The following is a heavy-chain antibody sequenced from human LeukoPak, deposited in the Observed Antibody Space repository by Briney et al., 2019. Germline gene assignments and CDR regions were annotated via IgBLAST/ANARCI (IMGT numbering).Heavy chain of an antibody. V-gene: IGHV4-4*07. CDR2: IYTSGST. CDR1: GGSISSYY. J-gene: IGHJ4*02. CDR3: ARDLGVYDSSGYYDY. D-gene: IGHD3-22*01. Sequence: SETLSLTCTVSGGSISSYYWSWIRQPAGKGLEWIGRIYTSGSTNYNPSLKSRVTMSVDTSKNQFSLKPSSVTAADTAVYYCARDLGVYDSSGYYDYWGQGTLVTVSS.